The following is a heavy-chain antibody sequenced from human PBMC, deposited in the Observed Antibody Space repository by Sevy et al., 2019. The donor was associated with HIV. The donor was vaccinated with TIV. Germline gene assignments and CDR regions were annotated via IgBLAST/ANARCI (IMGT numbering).Heavy chain of an antibody. CDR2: IYYSGST. CDR3: ARTYYYDSSGYYPDY. CDR1: GGSISSGDYY. J-gene: IGHJ4*02. V-gene: IGHV4-30-4*01. Sequence: SETLSLTCTVSGGSISSGDYYWSWIRQPPGKGLEWIGYIYYSGSTYYNPSLKSRVTISVDTSKNQFSLKRSSVTAADTAVYYCARTYYYDSSGYYPDYWGQGTLVTVSS. D-gene: IGHD3-22*01.